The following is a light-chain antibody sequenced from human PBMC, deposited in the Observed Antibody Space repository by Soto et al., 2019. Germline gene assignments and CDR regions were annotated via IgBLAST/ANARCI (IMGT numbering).Light chain of an antibody. J-gene: IGKJ4*01. CDR3: QQHDIWPPLT. CDR2: DAT. V-gene: IGKV3-11*01. CDR1: QSVGIY. Sequence: VLTQSPATLSLSPGETATLFCKASQSVGIYLGWFQQKPGQAPRVLIYDATNRAGGVPDRFSGSGSGTDFTLTISSLEAEDSAVYYCQQHDIWPPLTFGGGTKLEIK.